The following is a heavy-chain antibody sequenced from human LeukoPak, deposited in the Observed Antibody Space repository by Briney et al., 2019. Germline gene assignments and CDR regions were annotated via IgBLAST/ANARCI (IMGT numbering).Heavy chain of an antibody. CDR3: AREGAVAGPDY. D-gene: IGHD6-19*01. CDR1: GFTFSSYE. J-gene: IGHJ4*02. V-gene: IGHV3-48*03. Sequence: GGSLRLSCAASGFTFSSYEMNWVRQAPGKGLEWVSYISSSGSTIYYADSVKGRFTISRDNAKNSLYLQMNSLRAEDTAVYYCAREGAVAGPDYWGQGTLVTVSS. CDR2: ISSSGSTI.